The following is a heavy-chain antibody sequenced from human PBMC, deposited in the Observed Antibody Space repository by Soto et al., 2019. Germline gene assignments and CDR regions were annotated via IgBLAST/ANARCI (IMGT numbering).Heavy chain of an antibody. V-gene: IGHV3-30*18. CDR1: GFTFSSYG. Sequence: SLRLSCAASGFTFSSYGMHWVRQAPGKGLEWVAVISYDGSNKYYADSVKGRFTISRDNSKNTLYLQMNSLRAEDTAVYYCAKDAKYYYDSSGYFDYWGQGTLVTVSS. CDR3: AKDAKYYYDSSGYFDY. J-gene: IGHJ4*02. CDR2: ISYDGSNK. D-gene: IGHD3-22*01.